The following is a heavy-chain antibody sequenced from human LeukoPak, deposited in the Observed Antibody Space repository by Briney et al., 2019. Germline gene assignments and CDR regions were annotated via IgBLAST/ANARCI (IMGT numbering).Heavy chain of an antibody. J-gene: IGHJ5*02. Sequence: PSETLSLTCTVSGGSLSRYYWSWVRQPPGKGREWVGYIYYSGSTNYNPSLKSRVTISVHTSKKQFYLKLSSVTAADTAVYYCARDQYDFWSGTLYNWFDPWGQGTLVPVSS. D-gene: IGHD3/OR15-3a*01. CDR2: IYYSGST. CDR3: ARDQYDFWSGTLYNWFDP. CDR1: GGSLSRYY. V-gene: IGHV4-59*01.